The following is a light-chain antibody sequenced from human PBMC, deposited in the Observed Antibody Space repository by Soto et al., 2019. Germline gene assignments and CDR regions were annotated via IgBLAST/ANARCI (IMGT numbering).Light chain of an antibody. CDR3: QQGASFPRT. CDR1: QAVSTW. V-gene: IGKV1-12*01. J-gene: IGKJ4*01. Sequence: DIQMTQSPSSVSASVGHTVTITCRASQAVSTWLAWYQQKPGGAPKLLIYAASTLQSGVPSRVSGSGSGTDFTLTIRSLQPEDFATYYCQQGASFPRTFGGGTKVDIK. CDR2: AAS.